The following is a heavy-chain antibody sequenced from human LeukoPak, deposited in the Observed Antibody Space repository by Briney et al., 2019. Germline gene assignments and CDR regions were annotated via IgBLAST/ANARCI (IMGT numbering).Heavy chain of an antibody. CDR2: INTGTGNL. J-gene: IGHJ4*02. CDR3: ASFGAHSFDY. V-gene: IGHV7-4-1*02. D-gene: IGHD3-10*01. CDR1: GYTFTSYA. Sequence: GASVKVSCKTSGYTFTSYAMNWVRQAPGQGLEFMGWINTGTGNLTYAQGFTGRFVFSLDTSVSTAYLQISTLKPEDTAVYYCASFGAHSFDYWGQGTLVTVSS.